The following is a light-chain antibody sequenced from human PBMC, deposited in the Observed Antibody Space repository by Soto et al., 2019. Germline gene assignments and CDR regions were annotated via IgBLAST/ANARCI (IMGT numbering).Light chain of an antibody. CDR1: QRVSSN. V-gene: IGKV3-15*01. CDR3: QHHNSYSEA. CDR2: GAS. Sequence: EIVMTQSPATLSVSPGERATLSCRASQRVSSNLAWYQQKPGQAPRLLIYGASTRATGIPARFSGSGSGTEFTLTISSLQPDDFATYYCQHHNSYSEAFGQGTKVDI. J-gene: IGKJ1*01.